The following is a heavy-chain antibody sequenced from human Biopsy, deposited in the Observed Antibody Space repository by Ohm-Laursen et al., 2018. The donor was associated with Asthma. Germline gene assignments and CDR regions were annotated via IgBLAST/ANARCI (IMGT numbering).Heavy chain of an antibody. D-gene: IGHD3-3*01. V-gene: IGHV3-48*01. CDR1: GFTFSSYS. Sequence: SLRLSCTASGFTFSSYSMNWVRQAPGKGLEWVSYISSSSSTIYYADSVKGRFTISRDNPKNTLYLQMNSLRAEDTAVYYCAKDTEGRYDFWSGLSYNYYGMDVWGQGTTVTVSS. CDR2: ISSSSSTI. J-gene: IGHJ6*02. CDR3: AKDTEGRYDFWSGLSYNYYGMDV.